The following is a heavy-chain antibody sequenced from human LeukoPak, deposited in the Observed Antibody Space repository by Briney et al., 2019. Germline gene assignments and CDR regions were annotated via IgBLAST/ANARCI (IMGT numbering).Heavy chain of an antibody. V-gene: IGHV3-23*01. J-gene: IGHJ4*02. Sequence: GGSLILSCAAPGFTFSSYAMSWVRQAPGKGLEWVSGISGSSGGTYYADSVKGRFTTSRDNSKNTVYLQMNSLRGEDTAVYYSAKTYGDWGRYYFDYWGQGTLVTVSS. CDR1: GFTFSSYA. CDR2: ISGSSGGT. CDR3: AKTYGDWGRYYFDY. D-gene: IGHD4-17*01.